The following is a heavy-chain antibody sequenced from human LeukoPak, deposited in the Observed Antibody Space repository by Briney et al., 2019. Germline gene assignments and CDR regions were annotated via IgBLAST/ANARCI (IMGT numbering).Heavy chain of an antibody. Sequence: GGSLRLSCAASGFTFSSYSMNWVRQAPGKGLEWVLSISSSSSYIYYADSVKGRFTISRDNAKNSLYLQMNSLRAEDTAVYYCARVGSMVRGVIAPKDYYYGMDVWGQGTTVTVSS. J-gene: IGHJ6*02. CDR2: ISSSSSYI. CDR1: GFTFSSYS. D-gene: IGHD3-10*01. CDR3: ARVGSMVRGVIAPKDYYYGMDV. V-gene: IGHV3-21*01.